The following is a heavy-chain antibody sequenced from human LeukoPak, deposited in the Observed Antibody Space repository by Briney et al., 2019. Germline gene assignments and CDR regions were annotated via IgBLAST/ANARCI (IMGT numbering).Heavy chain of an antibody. V-gene: IGHV4-59*01. CDR2: IYYSGST. D-gene: IGHD6-6*01. Sequence: SETLSLTCTVSGGSISSYYWSWIRQPPGKGLEWIGYIYYSGSTNYNPSLKSRVTISVDTSKNQFSLELSSVTAADTAVYYCAREIAAHRGLFDYWGQGTLVTVSS. CDR1: GGSISSYY. CDR3: AREIAAHRGLFDY. J-gene: IGHJ4*02.